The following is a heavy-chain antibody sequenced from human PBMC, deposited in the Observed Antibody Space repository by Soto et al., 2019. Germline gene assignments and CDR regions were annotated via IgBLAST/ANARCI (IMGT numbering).Heavy chain of an antibody. D-gene: IGHD3-22*01. V-gene: IGHV1-3*01. J-gene: IGHJ4*02. Sequence: ASVQVSCQASGYTFSRYAIHWVRQAPGERLEWMGWINAGKGDRRYSQKFQGRVTITWDTSATTVYMELRSLRSEDTAVYYCARADPMYDSSGYYVYWGQGTLVTVSS. CDR1: GYTFSRYA. CDR2: INAGKGDR. CDR3: ARADPMYDSSGYYVY.